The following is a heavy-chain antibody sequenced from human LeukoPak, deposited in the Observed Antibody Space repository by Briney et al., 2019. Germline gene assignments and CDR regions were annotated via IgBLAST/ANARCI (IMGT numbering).Heavy chain of an antibody. CDR1: GFTFDDYG. J-gene: IGHJ4*02. D-gene: IGHD1-1*01. V-gene: IGHV3-15*01. Sequence: PGGSLRLSCAASGFTFDDYGMSWVRQAPGKGLEWVGRIKSKAHGGTTDYAAPVKGRFTISRDDSKNTLYLQMNSLKTEDAAVYYCWDTNWNGDWDYWGQGTLVTVSS. CDR3: WDTNWNGDWDY. CDR2: IKSKAHGGTT.